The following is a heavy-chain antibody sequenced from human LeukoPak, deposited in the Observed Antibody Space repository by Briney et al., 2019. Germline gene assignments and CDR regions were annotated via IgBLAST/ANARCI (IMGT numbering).Heavy chain of an antibody. CDR3: AKSIAAAFLDAFDI. J-gene: IGHJ3*02. Sequence: GGSLRLSCAASGFTFDDYAMHWVRQAPGKGLEWVSGISWNSGSIGYADSVKGRFTISRDNAKNSLYLQMNSLRAEDTALYYCAKSIAAAFLDAFDIWGQGTMVTVSS. CDR2: ISWNSGSI. D-gene: IGHD6-13*01. CDR1: GFTFDDYA. V-gene: IGHV3-9*01.